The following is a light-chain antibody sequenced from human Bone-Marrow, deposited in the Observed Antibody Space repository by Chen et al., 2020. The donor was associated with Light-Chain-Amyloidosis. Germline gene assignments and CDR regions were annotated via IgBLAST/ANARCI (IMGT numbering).Light chain of an antibody. Sequence: SYELTKPPSVSVSPGQTARITCSGDDLPTKYAYWYQQKPGQAPVLVIHRDTGRPSGISVRFSGSSSGTTATLTISGVQAEDEADYHCQSADSSGTYEVIFGGGTKLTVL. CDR1: DLPTKY. CDR2: RDT. V-gene: IGLV3-25*03. J-gene: IGLJ2*01. CDR3: QSADSSGTYEVI.